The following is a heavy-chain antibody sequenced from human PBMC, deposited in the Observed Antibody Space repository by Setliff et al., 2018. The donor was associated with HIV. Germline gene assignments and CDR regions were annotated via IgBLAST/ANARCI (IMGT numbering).Heavy chain of an antibody. CDR3: AKETVDCSGGSCSKYLQH. CDR2: ITGDSATI. D-gene: IGHD2-15*01. J-gene: IGHJ1*01. Sequence: GGSLRLSCAASGFTFSPYSMNWVRQTPGKGLEWVSYITGDSATIYYAESAKGRFTISRDNSENTLYLQMNSLRVEDTAVYYCAKETVDCSGGSCSKYLQHWGQGTLVTV. CDR1: GFTFSPYS. V-gene: IGHV3-48*01.